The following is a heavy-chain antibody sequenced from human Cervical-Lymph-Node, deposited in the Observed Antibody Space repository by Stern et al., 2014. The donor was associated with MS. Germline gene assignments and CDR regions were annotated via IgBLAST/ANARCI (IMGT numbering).Heavy chain of an antibody. CDR1: GYSFTANW. CDR3: ARDYGDYAFDY. V-gene: IGHV5-51*01. CDR2: IYPGDSDP. J-gene: IGHJ4*02. Sequence: DVQLVESGAEVKKPGESLKISCKGSGYSFTANWIAWVRQLPGKGLEWMGIIYPGDSDPRTSPSFQGQVTISADKSISTAYLQWSTLKASDTAMYYCARDYGDYAFDYWGQGTLVTVSS. D-gene: IGHD4-17*01.